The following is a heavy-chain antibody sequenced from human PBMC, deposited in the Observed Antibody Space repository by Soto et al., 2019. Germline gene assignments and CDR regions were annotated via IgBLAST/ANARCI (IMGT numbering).Heavy chain of an antibody. CDR1: GFTFSSYG. D-gene: IGHD3-22*01. J-gene: IGHJ6*02. V-gene: IGHV3-30*18. Sequence: GRSLRLSCAASGFTFSSYGMHWVRQAPGKGLEWVAVISYDGSNRYYADSVKGRFTISRDNSKNTLYLQMNSLRAEDTAVYYCAKTITMMEYGMDVCGQGTTVTASS. CDR2: ISYDGSNR. CDR3: AKTITMMEYGMDV.